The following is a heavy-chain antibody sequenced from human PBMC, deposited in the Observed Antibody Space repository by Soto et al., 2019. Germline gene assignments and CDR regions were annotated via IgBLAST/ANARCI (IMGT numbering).Heavy chain of an antibody. J-gene: IGHJ4*02. CDR3: ARAADGSSSSKGGVDY. Sequence: QVQLVESGGGVVQPGRSLRLSCAASGFTFSSYAMHWVRQAPGKGLEWVAVISYDGSNKYYADSVKGRFTISRDNSKNTLYLQMNSLRPEDTAVYSCARAADGSSSSKGGVDYWGQGTLVTVSS. CDR1: GFTFSSYA. CDR2: ISYDGSNK. D-gene: IGHD6-6*01. V-gene: IGHV3-30*04.